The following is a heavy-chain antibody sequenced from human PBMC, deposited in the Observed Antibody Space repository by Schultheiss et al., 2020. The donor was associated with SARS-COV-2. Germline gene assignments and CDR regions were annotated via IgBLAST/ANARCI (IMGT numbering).Heavy chain of an antibody. V-gene: IGHV3-21*01. CDR2: ISGSAGNT. Sequence: GGSLRLSCAASGFTFSSYAMHWVRQAPGKGLEWVSGISGSAGNTYYADSVKGRFTISRDNAKNSLYLQMNSLRAEDTAVYYCARDGDTMVRVYYYYYGMDVWGQGTTVTVSS. CDR1: GFTFSSYA. D-gene: IGHD3-10*01. CDR3: ARDGDTMVRVYYYYYGMDV. J-gene: IGHJ6*02.